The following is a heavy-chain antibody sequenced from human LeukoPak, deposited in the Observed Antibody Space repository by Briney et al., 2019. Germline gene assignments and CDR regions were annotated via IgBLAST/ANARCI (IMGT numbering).Heavy chain of an antibody. V-gene: IGHV1-2*02. Sequence: ASVKVSYKASGYTFTGYYMHWVRQAPGQGLEWMGWINPNSGGTNYAQKFQGRVTMTRDTSISTAYMELSRLRSDDTAVYYCARTVYSSSFFDYWGQGTLVTVSS. D-gene: IGHD6-6*01. CDR2: INPNSGGT. J-gene: IGHJ4*02. CDR3: ARTVYSSSFFDY. CDR1: GYTFTGYY.